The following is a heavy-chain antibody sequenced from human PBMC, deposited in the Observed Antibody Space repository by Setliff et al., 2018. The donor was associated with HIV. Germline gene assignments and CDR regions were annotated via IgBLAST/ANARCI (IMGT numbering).Heavy chain of an antibody. D-gene: IGHD6-13*01. J-gene: IGHJ5*02. V-gene: IGHV4-34*01. CDR1: GGSFSGYY. Sequence: SETLSLTCAVYGGSFSGYYWSWIRQPPGKGLSWIGEISHSGSTNYNPSLKSRVTISVDTSKNQWSLNLRSVTAADTAVYYCARGLIAATGTWFDPWGQGTLVTVSS. CDR3: ARGLIAATGTWFDP. CDR2: ISHSGST.